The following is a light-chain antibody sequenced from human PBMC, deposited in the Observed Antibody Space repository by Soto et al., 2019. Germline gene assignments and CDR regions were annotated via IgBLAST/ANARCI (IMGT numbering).Light chain of an antibody. V-gene: IGKV4-1*01. CDR2: WAS. CDR1: QSLLYSSNSKNY. Sequence: DIVMTQSPDSLAVSLGERATINCKSSQSLLYSSNSKNYLAWYQRKSGQPPKLLIYWASTRESGVPDRFSGGGSGTDFTLTISSLQADDVAVYYCQQYLSIPRTFGQGTKVEIK. CDR3: QQYLSIPRT. J-gene: IGKJ1*01.